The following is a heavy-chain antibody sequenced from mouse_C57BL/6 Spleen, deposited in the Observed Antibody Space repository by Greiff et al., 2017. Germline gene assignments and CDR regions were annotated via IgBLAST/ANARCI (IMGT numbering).Heavy chain of an antibody. D-gene: IGHD1-1*01. J-gene: IGHJ4*01. Sequence: VQRVESGPGLVQPSQSLSITCTVSGFSLTSYGVHWVRQSPGKGLEWLGVIWSGGSTDYNAAFISRLSISKDNAKSQVYFKMNSLHADDTAIYYCARNDNYGSSDGYAMDYWGQGTSVTVSS. CDR3: ARNDNYGSSDGYAMDY. CDR1: GFSLTSYG. V-gene: IGHV2-2*01. CDR2: IWSGGST.